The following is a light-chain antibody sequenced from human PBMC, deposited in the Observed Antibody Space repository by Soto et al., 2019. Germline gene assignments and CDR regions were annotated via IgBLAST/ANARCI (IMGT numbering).Light chain of an antibody. CDR3: AAWDDSSWV. Sequence: QSVLTQPPSASGTPGQRVTISCSGSSSNIGSNYVYWYQQLPGTAPKLLIYRNNQRPSGVPDRFSGSKSGTSASLAISGLRSEDEADYYCAAWDDSSWVFGRGTKLTVL. J-gene: IGLJ3*02. V-gene: IGLV1-47*01. CDR1: SSNIGSNY. CDR2: RNN.